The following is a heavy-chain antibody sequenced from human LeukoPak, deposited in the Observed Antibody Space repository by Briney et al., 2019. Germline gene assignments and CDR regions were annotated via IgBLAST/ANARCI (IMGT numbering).Heavy chain of an antibody. CDR2: IYYNGST. CDR3: AREPNYDILTGSAYGMDV. V-gene: IGHV4-59*01. CDR1: GGSISSYY. Sequence: SETLSLTCTVSGGSISSYYWSWLRQPLGKGLEWIGGIYYNGSTNYTPSLKSRVTISVDTSKNQFSLKLSSVTAADTAVYYCAREPNYDILTGSAYGMDVWGQGTTVTVSS. D-gene: IGHD3-9*01. J-gene: IGHJ6*02.